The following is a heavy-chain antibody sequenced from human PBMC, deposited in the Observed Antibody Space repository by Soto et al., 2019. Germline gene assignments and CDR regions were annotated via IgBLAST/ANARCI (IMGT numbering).Heavy chain of an antibody. CDR2: IYYSGST. CDR3: ARDRVAVAGSFDY. D-gene: IGHD6-19*01. V-gene: IGHV4-31*03. Sequence: SETLSLTCTVSGGSISSGGYYWSWIRQHPGKGLEWIGYIYYSGSTYYNPSLKSRVTISVDTSKNQFSLKLSSVTAADTAVYYCARDRVAVAGSFDYWGQGTLVTVSS. CDR1: GGSISSGGYY. J-gene: IGHJ4*02.